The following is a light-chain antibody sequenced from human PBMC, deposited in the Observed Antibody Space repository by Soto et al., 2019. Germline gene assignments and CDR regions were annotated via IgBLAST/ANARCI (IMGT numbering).Light chain of an antibody. Sequence: DIVMTQSPDSLAVSLGERATINCKSSQSVLYSSKNKNYLAWYQQKPGQPPKLLISWASTRESGVPDRFSGSGSVTDFTLTISSLQAEDVAVYYCQQYYSTPRTFGQGTKVEFK. V-gene: IGKV4-1*01. J-gene: IGKJ1*01. CDR1: QSVLYSSKNKNY. CDR3: QQYYSTPRT. CDR2: WAS.